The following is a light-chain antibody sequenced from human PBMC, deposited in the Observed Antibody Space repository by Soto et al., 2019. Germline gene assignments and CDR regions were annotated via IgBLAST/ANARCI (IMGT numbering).Light chain of an antibody. CDR3: QQYADSSWT. Sequence: DIQMTQSPSTLSAYVGDRVTITCRASQTVYSWLAWFQQKPGKAPNLLIYGVSSVESGVPSRFSGSGSGSEFTRTISNLQPDDFAPYYCQQYADSSWTFGQGTKVE. V-gene: IGKV1-5*03. CDR1: QTVYSW. J-gene: IGKJ1*01. CDR2: GVS.